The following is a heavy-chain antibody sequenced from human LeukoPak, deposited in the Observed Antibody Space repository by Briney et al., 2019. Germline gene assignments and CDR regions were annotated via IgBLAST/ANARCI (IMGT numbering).Heavy chain of an antibody. CDR3: ARGHSSGLNWFDP. J-gene: IGHJ5*02. V-gene: IGHV4-59*01. CDR1: GGSISSYY. CDR2: IYYSGST. D-gene: IGHD6-19*01. Sequence: SETLSLTCTVSGGSISSYYWSWIRQPPGKGLEWIGYIYYSGSTNYNPSLKSRVTISVDTSKNQFSLKLSSVTAADAAVYYCARGHSSGLNWFDPWGQGTLVTVSS.